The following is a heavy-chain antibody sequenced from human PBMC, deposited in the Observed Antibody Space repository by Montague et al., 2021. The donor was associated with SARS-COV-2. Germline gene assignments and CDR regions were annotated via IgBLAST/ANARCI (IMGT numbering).Heavy chain of an antibody. D-gene: IGHD3-22*01. V-gene: IGHV4-59*01. CDR2: IYYSGST. CDR1: GGSISSYY. Sequence: SETLSLTCTVSGGSISSYYWSWIRQPPGKGLEWIGYIYYSGSTNYNPSLKSRVTMSVDTSKNQFSLKLSSVTAADTAVYYCARVGVITTWFYFDYWGQGTLVTVSS. J-gene: IGHJ4*02. CDR3: ARVGVITTWFYFDY.